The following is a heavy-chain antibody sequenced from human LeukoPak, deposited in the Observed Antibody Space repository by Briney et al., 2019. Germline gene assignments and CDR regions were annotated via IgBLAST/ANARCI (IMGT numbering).Heavy chain of an antibody. D-gene: IGHD1-26*01. Sequence: GESLKISCKGSGYNFTTYWIGWVRQMPGKGLEWMGIIYPVDSDTRYSPSFQGQVTISADKSIRTAYLQWSSLKASDTAMYYCARNRILGATRAAFDYWGQGTLVTVSS. CDR3: ARNRILGATRAAFDY. CDR1: GYNFTTYW. V-gene: IGHV5-51*01. J-gene: IGHJ4*02. CDR2: IYPVDSDT.